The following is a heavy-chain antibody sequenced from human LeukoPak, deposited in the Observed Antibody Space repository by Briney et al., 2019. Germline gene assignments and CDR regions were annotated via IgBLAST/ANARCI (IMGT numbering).Heavy chain of an antibody. CDR2: ISYDGSNK. D-gene: IGHD6-19*01. CDR1: GFNLQCLC. J-gene: IGHJ4*02. V-gene: IGHV3-30*18. Sequence: GGSLRPSCGAPGFNLQCLCLARVRPAPGKGLGWVAVISYDGSNKYYADSVKGRFTISRDNSKNTLYLQMNSLRAEDTAVYYCAKVEYSSGVGGYWGQGTLVTVSS. CDR3: AKVEYSSGVGGY.